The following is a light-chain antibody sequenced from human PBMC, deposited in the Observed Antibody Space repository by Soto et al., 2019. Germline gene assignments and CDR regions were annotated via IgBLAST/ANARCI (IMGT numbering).Light chain of an antibody. CDR2: AAS. J-gene: IGKJ3*01. CDR1: QAISTY. CDR3: QQYNSAPFT. V-gene: IGKV1-27*01. Sequence: DIQMTQSPSSLSSSVGARVTITCRATQAISTYLAWYQQKPGQVPKLLIYAASTLQSGVPSRYSGSGSGTDFTLSISSLHPEDVATFYCQQYNSAPFTFGPGTKVDLK.